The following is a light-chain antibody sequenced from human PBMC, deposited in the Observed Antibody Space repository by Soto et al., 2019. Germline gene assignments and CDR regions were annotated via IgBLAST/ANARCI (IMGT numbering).Light chain of an antibody. J-gene: IGKJ5*01. CDR2: GAS. CDR3: QQYHNWPPIT. V-gene: IGKV3-20*01. CDR1: QSVSRSY. Sequence: EIVLAQSPGTLSLSPGERATLSCRASQSVSRSYLAWYQQKPGQAPRLLIYGASTRATGIPDRFSGSGSGTDFTLTISDVQPEDFVVYFCQQYHNWPPITFGQGTRLEI.